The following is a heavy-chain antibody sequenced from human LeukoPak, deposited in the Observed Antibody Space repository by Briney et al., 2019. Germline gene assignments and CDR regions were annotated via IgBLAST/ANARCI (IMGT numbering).Heavy chain of an antibody. D-gene: IGHD6-13*01. Sequence: ASETLSLTCAVYGGSFSGYYWSWIRQPPGKGLEWIGEINHSGSTNYNPSLKSQVTISVDTSKNQFSLKLSSVTAADTAVYYCARGIAAAGHSVFDYWGQGTLVTVSS. V-gene: IGHV4-34*01. CDR3: ARGIAAAGHSVFDY. CDR1: GGSFSGYY. J-gene: IGHJ4*02. CDR2: INHSGST.